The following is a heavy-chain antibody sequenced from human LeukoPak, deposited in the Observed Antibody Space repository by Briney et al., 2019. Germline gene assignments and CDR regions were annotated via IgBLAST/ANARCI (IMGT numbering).Heavy chain of an antibody. V-gene: IGHV4-59*01. CDR2: IYYSGST. J-gene: IGHJ3*02. D-gene: IGHD3-10*01. Sequence: PSETLSLTCTVSGDSISSYYWNWIRQPPGKGLEWLGYIYYSGSTNYNPSLKSRVTISVDTSKNQFSLKLSSVTAADTAVYYCARSLYYYGSDSFDIWGQGTMVTVSS. CDR3: ARSLYYYGSDSFDI. CDR1: GDSISSYY.